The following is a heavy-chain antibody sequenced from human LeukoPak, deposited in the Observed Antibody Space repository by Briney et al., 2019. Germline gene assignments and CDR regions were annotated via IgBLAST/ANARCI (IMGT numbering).Heavy chain of an antibody. D-gene: IGHD6-19*01. CDR1: GFTFSSYE. J-gene: IGHJ4*02. V-gene: IGHV3-48*03. CDR2: ISGSGSMI. CDR3: AKDARRSSGWWFFDH. Sequence: GSLRLSCAASGFTFSSYEMNWVRQAPGKGLEWVSYISGSGSMIYYADSVKGRFTLSRDNSKNTLYLQMNSLRAEDTAVYYCAKDARRSSGWWFFDHWGQGTLVTVSS.